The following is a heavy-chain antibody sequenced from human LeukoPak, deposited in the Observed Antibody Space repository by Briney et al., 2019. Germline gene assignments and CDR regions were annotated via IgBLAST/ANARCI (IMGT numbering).Heavy chain of an antibody. CDR1: GYTFRSYH. D-gene: IGHD6-6*01. V-gene: IGHV1-46*01. CDR3: ARDMYARSSEGNRFVP. CDR2: IDPSGGHT. Sequence: ASVKVSCKASGYTFRSYHVQWVRQAPGQGLEWMGMIDPSGGHTRYSEKFQGRVSMTRDVSTSAVYMELSSLMPEDTAVYYCARDMYARSSEGNRFVPWGQGTLVSVSS. J-gene: IGHJ5*02.